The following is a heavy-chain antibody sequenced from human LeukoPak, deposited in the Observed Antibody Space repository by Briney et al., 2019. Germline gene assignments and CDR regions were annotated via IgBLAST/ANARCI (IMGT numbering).Heavy chain of an antibody. D-gene: IGHD6-19*01. Sequence: PSETLSLTCTVSGGSISSSSYYWGWIRQPPGKGLEWIGSIYYSGSTYYNPSLKSRVTISVYTSKNQFSLKLSSVTAADTAVYYCATLYSSGWSTRFDYWGQGTLVTVSS. CDR1: GGSISSSSYY. CDR2: IYYSGST. V-gene: IGHV4-39*01. J-gene: IGHJ4*02. CDR3: ATLYSSGWSTRFDY.